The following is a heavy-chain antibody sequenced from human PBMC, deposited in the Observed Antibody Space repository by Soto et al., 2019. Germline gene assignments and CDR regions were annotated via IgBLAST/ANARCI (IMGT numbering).Heavy chain of an antibody. D-gene: IGHD2-8*01. CDR1: GGSISSGGYY. J-gene: IGHJ6*02. CDR2: IYYSGST. Sequence: QVQLQESGPGLVKPSQTLSLTCTVSGGSISSGGYYWSWIRQHPGKGLEWIGYIYYSGSTYYNPSLTSRGTISVDTSKHQFSLKLSSVTAADTAVYYCARDSVPYCTSGVCYSRYYDCGMDVWGQGTTVTVSS. V-gene: IGHV4-31*03. CDR3: ARDSVPYCTSGVCYSRYYDCGMDV.